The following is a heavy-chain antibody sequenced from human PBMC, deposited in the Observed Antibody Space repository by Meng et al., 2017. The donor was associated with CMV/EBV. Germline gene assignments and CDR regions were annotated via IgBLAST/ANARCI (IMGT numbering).Heavy chain of an antibody. V-gene: IGHV1-18*01. D-gene: IGHD2-2*03. Sequence: ASVKVSCKASGYTFTSYGISWVRQAPGQGLEWMGWISAYNGNTNYAQKLQGRVTMTTDTSTSTAYMELRSLRSDDTAVYYCARDGHLDQNYYGMDVWGQGNTVTVSS. CDR1: GYTFTSYG. J-gene: IGHJ6*02. CDR3: ARDGHLDQNYYGMDV. CDR2: ISAYNGNT.